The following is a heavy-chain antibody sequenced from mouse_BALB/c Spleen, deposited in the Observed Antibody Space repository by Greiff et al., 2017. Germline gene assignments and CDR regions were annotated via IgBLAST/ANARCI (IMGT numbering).Heavy chain of an antibody. D-gene: IGHD2-2*01. J-gene: IGHJ3*01. CDR1: GYTFSSYW. CDR2: ILPGNGST. V-gene: IGHV1-9*01. CDR3: ARRKIYYGYDGGFAY. Sequence: QVQLQQSGAELMKPGASVKISCKATGYTFSSYWIEWVKQRPGHGLEWIGEILPGNGSTNYNEKFKGKATFTADTSSNTAYMQLSSLTSEDSAVYYCARRKIYYGYDGGFAYWGQGTLVTVSA.